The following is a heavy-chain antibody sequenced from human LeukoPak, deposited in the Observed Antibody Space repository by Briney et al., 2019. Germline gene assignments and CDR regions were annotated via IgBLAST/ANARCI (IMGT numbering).Heavy chain of an antibody. J-gene: IGHJ6*02. V-gene: IGHV1-69*13. CDR1: GGTFSSYA. Sequence: ASVKVSCKASGGTFSSYAISWVRQAPGQGLEWMGGIIPIFGTANYAQKFQGRVTITADESTSTAYMELSSLRSEDTAVYYCARRTRYYYGMDVWGQGTTVTVSS. CDR3: ARRTRYYYGMDV. CDR2: IIPIFGTA.